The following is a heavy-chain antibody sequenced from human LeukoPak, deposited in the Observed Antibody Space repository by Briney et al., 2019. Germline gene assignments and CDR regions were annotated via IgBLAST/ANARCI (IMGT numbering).Heavy chain of an antibody. CDR3: ASAKFEDSSGYIYFDY. V-gene: IGHV4-59*12. CDR1: GGSISSYY. D-gene: IGHD3-22*01. J-gene: IGHJ4*02. CDR2: IYHSGST. Sequence: SETLSLTCTVSGGSISSYYWSWLRQPPGKGLEWIGEIYHSGSTNYNPSLKSRVTISVDRSKNQFSLKLSSVTAADTAVYYCASAKFEDSSGYIYFDYWGQGTLVTVSS.